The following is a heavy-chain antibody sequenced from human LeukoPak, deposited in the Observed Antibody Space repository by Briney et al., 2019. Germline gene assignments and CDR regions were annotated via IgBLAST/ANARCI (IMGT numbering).Heavy chain of an antibody. CDR3: AVGRGFAHGRLEE. V-gene: IGHV1-18*01. D-gene: IGHD1-26*01. CDR2: FHPPDDEA. Sequence: VASVKVSCKASGYTFTSYGISWVRQAPGKGLEWMGRFHPPDDEAKYLERFDGRIAITADTSTDTSYLELKGLTSDDTALYFCAVGRGFAHGRLEEWGQGTLITVSS. J-gene: IGHJ4*02. CDR1: GYTFTSYG.